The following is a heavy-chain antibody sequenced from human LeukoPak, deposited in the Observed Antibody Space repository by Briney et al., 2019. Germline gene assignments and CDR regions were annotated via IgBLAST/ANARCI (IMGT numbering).Heavy chain of an antibody. CDR3: ASFSDYSDFFDY. CDR2: VYYSEST. V-gene: IGHV4-59*08. Sequence: SETLSLTCTVSGGSISGYYWSWIRQPPGKGLEWIGYVYYSESTKYNPSLKSRVTISIDTSKNQFSLKLSSVTAADTAVYYCASFSDYSDFFDYWGQGTLVTVSS. CDR1: GGSISGYY. J-gene: IGHJ4*02. D-gene: IGHD4-11*01.